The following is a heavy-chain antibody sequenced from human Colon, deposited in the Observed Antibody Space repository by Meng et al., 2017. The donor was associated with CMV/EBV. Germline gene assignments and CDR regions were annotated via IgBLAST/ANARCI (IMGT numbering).Heavy chain of an antibody. D-gene: IGHD5-18*01. V-gene: IGHV1-18*01. Sequence: QVQLVQSGAEVTKPGASVEVSCKASGYTFTSHGISWARQAPGQGLEWMGWISAYNTNTDYAQKLQGRVTMTTDTSTSTAYMDLSSLRSEDTAVYYCAREHSFAYYTLDHWGQGTLVTVSS. CDR1: GYTFTSHG. CDR3: AREHSFAYYTLDH. CDR2: ISAYNTNT. J-gene: IGHJ4*02.